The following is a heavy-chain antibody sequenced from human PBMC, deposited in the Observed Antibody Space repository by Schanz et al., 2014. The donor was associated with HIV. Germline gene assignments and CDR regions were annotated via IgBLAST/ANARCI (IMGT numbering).Heavy chain of an antibody. CDR3: AKDRTDSGWYKEGPRELGE. J-gene: IGHJ4*02. CDR2: ISYDGSNK. D-gene: IGHD6-19*01. Sequence: QVQLVESGGGVVQPGRSLRLSCAASGFTFITYGMHWVRQAPGKGLEWVAGISYDGSNKYYADSVKGRFTISRDSFNNTLYLHMSSPRAEDTAVYFCAKDRTDSGWYKEGPRELGEWGQGTLVTVSS. V-gene: IGHV3-30*18. CDR1: GFTFITYG.